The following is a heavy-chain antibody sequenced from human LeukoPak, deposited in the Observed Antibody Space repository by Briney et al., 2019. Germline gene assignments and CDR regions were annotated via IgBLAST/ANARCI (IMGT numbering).Heavy chain of an antibody. CDR3: ATEGSSPKYSDF. Sequence: GGSLRLSCAASGFTFSDVWMSWVRQAPGMGLEWIGRIRSKTHGGTTDYAATVKGRFSISRDDSKNTLYLQMDSLKTEDTAVYYCATEGSSPKYSDFWGQGTLVTVSS. D-gene: IGHD1-26*01. CDR1: GFTFSDVW. J-gene: IGHJ4*02. V-gene: IGHV3-15*01. CDR2: IRSKTHGGTT.